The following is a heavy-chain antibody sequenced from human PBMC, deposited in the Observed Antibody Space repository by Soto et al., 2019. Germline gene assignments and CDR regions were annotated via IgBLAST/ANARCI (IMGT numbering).Heavy chain of an antibody. Sequence: EVQLVESGGGLIQPGGSLRLACAASGFAVSSKYMTWVRQAPGKGLEWVAAIYGGGTTYYADSVKGRFTISRDTSKNKLYLQMNSLRAEATAVYYCVQTTGWPGFDFWGQGTLVTVSS. CDR3: VQTTGWPGFDF. J-gene: IGHJ4*02. CDR1: GFAVSSKY. CDR2: IYGGGTT. D-gene: IGHD6-19*01. V-gene: IGHV3-53*01.